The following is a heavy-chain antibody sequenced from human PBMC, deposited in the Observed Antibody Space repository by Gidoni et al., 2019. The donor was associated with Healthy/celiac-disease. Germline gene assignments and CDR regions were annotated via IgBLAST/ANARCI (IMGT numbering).Heavy chain of an antibody. D-gene: IGHD4-17*01. J-gene: IGHJ3*02. V-gene: IGHV4-61*01. CDR2: IYYSGST. CDR1: GGSVSSGSYY. CDR3: ARWGEGPEMTTVVRGDFDI. Sequence: QVQLQESGPGLVKPSETLSLTCTVSGGSVSSGSYYWSWIRQPPGKGLEWIGYIYYSGSTNYNPSLKSRVTISVDTSKNQFSLKLSSVTAADTAVYYCARWGEGPEMTTVVRGDFDIWGQGTMVTVSS.